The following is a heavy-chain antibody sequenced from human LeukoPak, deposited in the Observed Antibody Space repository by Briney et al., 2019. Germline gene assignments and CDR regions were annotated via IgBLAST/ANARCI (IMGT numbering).Heavy chain of an antibody. CDR3: AKVSIVDYDFWSGYYIGLDY. D-gene: IGHD3-3*01. Sequence: GGSLRLSCAASGFTFSTFGMHWVRQAPGKGLEWVAIIWYDGSNIHYADSVKGRFTISRDNSKNTLYLQMNSLRAEDTAVYYCAKVSIVDYDFWSGYYIGLDYWGQGTLVTVSS. CDR2: IWYDGSNI. CDR1: GFTFSTFG. V-gene: IGHV3-33*06. J-gene: IGHJ4*02.